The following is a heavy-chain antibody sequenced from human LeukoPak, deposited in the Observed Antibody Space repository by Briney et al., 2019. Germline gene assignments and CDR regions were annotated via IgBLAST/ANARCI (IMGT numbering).Heavy chain of an antibody. V-gene: IGHV1-2*02. Sequence: EASVTVSFTASGYTFTSYDINWVRQATGQGLEWMGWINPNSGGTNYAQKFQGRVTMTRDTSISTAYMELSRLRSDDTAVYYCARGLTTVVTRNYWGQGTLVTVSS. CDR3: ARGLTTVVTRNY. J-gene: IGHJ4*02. CDR2: INPNSGGT. D-gene: IGHD4-23*01. CDR1: GYTFTSYD.